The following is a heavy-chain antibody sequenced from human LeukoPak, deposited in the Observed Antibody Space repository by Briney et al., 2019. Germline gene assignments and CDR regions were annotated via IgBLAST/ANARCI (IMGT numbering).Heavy chain of an antibody. J-gene: IGHJ5*02. CDR2: ISYDGSNK. CDR3: ASHYYDSSSSWFDP. Sequence: PGRSLRLSCAASGFTFSSYGMHWVRQAPGKGLEWVAVISYDGSNKYYADSVKGRFTISRDNSKNTLYLQMNSLRAADTAVYYCASHYYDSSSSWFDPWGQGTLVTVSS. V-gene: IGHV3-30*03. D-gene: IGHD3-22*01. CDR1: GFTFSSYG.